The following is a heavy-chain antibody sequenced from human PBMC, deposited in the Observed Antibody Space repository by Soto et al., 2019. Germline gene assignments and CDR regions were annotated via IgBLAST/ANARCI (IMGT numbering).Heavy chain of an antibody. V-gene: IGHV3-23*01. CDR2: TSFSGGRA. J-gene: IGHJ4*02. CDR3: VRGGGGGQFDS. D-gene: IGHD2-21*01. CDR1: GFIFSNYA. Sequence: GGSLRLSCAASGFIFSNYAMTWVRQGPGRGLEWVSTTSFSGGRAYYADSVKGRHTISRDNAKKSLFLQMNSLRAEDTGVYYCVRGGGGGQFDSWGQGTLVTVSS.